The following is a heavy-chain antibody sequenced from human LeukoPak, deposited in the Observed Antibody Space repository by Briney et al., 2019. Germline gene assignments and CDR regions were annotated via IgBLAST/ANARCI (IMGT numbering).Heavy chain of an antibody. V-gene: IGHV3-73*01. CDR3: TRPPYGDYAGDY. D-gene: IGHD4-17*01. J-gene: IGHJ4*02. CDR1: GFTFSGSA. Sequence: GGSLKLSCAASGFTFSGSAMPWVRQASGKGLEWVGRIRSKANSYATAYAASVKGRFAISRDDSKNTAYLQMNSLKTEDTAVYYCTRPPYGDYAGDYWGQGTLVTVSS. CDR2: IRSKANSYAT.